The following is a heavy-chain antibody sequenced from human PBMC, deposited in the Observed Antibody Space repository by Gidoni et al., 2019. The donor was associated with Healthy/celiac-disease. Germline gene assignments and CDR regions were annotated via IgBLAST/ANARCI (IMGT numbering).Heavy chain of an antibody. CDR3: TARIADKNAFDI. J-gene: IGHJ3*02. CDR1: GLTFSGSA. Sequence: VQLVESGGGLVQPGGSLKLSCGATGLTFSGSAMHWVRQASGKGLEWVSRIRRKANSYATAYAASVKGRFTISRDDSKNTAYLQMNILKTEDTAVYYCTARIADKNAFDIWGQGTMVTVSS. CDR2: IRRKANSYAT. V-gene: IGHV3-73*01. D-gene: IGHD6-13*01.